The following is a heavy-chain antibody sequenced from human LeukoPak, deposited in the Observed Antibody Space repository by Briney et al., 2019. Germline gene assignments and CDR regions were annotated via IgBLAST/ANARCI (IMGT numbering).Heavy chain of an antibody. J-gene: IGHJ4*02. Sequence: PSETLSLTCNVSGGSMSNLYYWGWILQPPGKGLEWIANIFYSGITYYSPSLRSRVTIAIDTSKSQFSLKLTSVTAADTAVYYCARQSFAPYQVSPETPIESWGQGTLVIVSS. V-gene: IGHV4-39*01. CDR3: ARQSFAPYQVSPETPIES. CDR2: IFYSGIT. CDR1: GGSMSNLYY. D-gene: IGHD4-23*01.